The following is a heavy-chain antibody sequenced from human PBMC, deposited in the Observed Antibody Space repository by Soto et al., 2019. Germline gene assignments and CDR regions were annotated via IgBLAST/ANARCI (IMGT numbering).Heavy chain of an antibody. V-gene: IGHV4-59*01. CDR2: IYYNGNT. J-gene: IGHJ4*02. CDR1: GSSISPYY. Sequence: PSETLSLTCTFSGSSISPYYWSWIRQPPGKGLEWIGYIYYNGNTNYNPSLRSRVTMSVDASKNQFSLKLNSVTAADTAVYYCARNVDTTRAYYFDLWGKGALVTVSS. D-gene: IGHD5-18*01. CDR3: ARNVDTTRAYYFDL.